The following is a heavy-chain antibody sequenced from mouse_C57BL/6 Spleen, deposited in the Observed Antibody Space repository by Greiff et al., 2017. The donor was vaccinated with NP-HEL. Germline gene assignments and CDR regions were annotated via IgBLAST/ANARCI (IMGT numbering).Heavy chain of an antibody. CDR1: GFTFSSYA. Sequence: EVKLVESGGGLVKPGGSLKLSCAASGFTFSSYAMSWVRQTPEKRLEWVATISDGGSYTYYPDNVKGRFTISRDNAKNNLYLQMSRLKSEDTAMYYCARGGGSSEDTDYAKDYWGQGTSVTVSS. J-gene: IGHJ4*01. D-gene: IGHD1-1*01. CDR3: ARGGGSSEDTDYAKDY. CDR2: ISDGGSYT. V-gene: IGHV5-4*03.